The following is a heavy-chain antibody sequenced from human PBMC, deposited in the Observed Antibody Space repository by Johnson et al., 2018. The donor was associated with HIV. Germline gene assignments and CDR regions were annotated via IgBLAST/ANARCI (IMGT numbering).Heavy chain of an antibody. CDR3: ASSAPGLLPNDAFDI. D-gene: IGHD2-15*01. CDR2: ISYDGSNK. CDR1: GFTFSSYG. V-gene: IGHV3-30*03. J-gene: IGHJ3*02. Sequence: QMLLVESVGGVVQPGRSLRLSCAASGFTFSSYGMHWVRQAPGKGLEWVAVISYDGSNKYYADSVKGRFTISRDNSKNTLYLQMNSLRAEDTAVYYCASSAPGLLPNDAFDIWGQGTMVTVSS.